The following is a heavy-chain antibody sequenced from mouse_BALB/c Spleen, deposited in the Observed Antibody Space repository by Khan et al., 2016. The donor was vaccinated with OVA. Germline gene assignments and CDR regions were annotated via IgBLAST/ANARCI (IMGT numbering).Heavy chain of an antibody. J-gene: IGHJ3*01. Sequence: QVQLQQSGAELVKPGASVRLSCKASGYTFTSYYLYWVKQRPGQGLEWIGDINPSNGGTNCNEKFKSKATLTVDKSSSTAYIQLNSLTSEDSAVYYCTRSGYGSFAYWGQGTLVTVSA. V-gene: IGHV1S81*02. D-gene: IGHD2-2*01. CDR2: INPSNGGT. CDR3: TRSGYGSFAY. CDR1: GYTFTSYY.